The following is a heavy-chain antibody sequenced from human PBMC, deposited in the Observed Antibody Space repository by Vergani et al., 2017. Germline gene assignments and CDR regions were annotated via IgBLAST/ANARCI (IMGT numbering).Heavy chain of an antibody. J-gene: IGHJ4*02. Sequence: QVQLQESGPGLVKPSETLSLTCTVSGGSISSYYWSWIRQPPGKGLEWIGYIYYSGSTNYNPSLKSRVTISVDTSKNQFSLKLSSVTAADTAVYYCARDRSKAFDWPLFDYWGQGTLVTVSS. CDR2: IYYSGST. CDR3: ARDRSKAFDWPLFDY. V-gene: IGHV4-59*12. D-gene: IGHD3-9*01. CDR1: GGSISSYY.